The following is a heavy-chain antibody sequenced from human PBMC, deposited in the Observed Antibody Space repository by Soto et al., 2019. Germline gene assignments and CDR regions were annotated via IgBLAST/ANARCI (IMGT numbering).Heavy chain of an antibody. J-gene: IGHJ4*02. Sequence: GGSLRLSCAASRFTFSSYGVHWVRQAPGKRLEWVAVISYDGSNKYYADSVKGRFTISRDNSKNTLYLQMNSLRAEDTAVYYCAKGVFEYSSSPLLGYWGQGTLVTVSS. D-gene: IGHD6-6*01. CDR2: ISYDGSNK. CDR1: RFTFSSYG. V-gene: IGHV3-30*18. CDR3: AKGVFEYSSSPLLGY.